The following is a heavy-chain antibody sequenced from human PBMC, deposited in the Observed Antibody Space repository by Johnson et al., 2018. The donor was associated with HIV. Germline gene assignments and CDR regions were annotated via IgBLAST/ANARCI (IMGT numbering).Heavy chain of an antibody. V-gene: IGHV3-15*01. CDR2: IKSKTDGGTT. J-gene: IGHJ3*02. CDR1: GFTFSNAW. Sequence: QLVESGGGVVQPGRSLRLSCAASGFTFSNAWMSWVRQAPGKGLEWVGRIKSKTDGGTTDYAAPVKGRFTISRDDSKNTLYLQMNSLKTEDTAVYYCTTDLIRRYYGSGLRDAFDIWGQGTMVTVSS. D-gene: IGHD3-10*01. CDR3: TTDLIRRYYGSGLRDAFDI.